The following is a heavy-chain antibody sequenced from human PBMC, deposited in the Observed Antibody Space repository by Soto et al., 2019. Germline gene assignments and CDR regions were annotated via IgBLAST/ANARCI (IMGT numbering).Heavy chain of an antibody. V-gene: IGHV3-30*03. CDR2: ISYDGSNK. Sequence: XGSLRLSCAASGFTFSSYGMHGVRQAPGKGLEWVAVISYDGSNKYYADSVKGRFTISRDNSKNTLYLQMNSLRAEDTAVYYCATSKTYYYDSSGYPGAFDIWGQGTMVTVSS. J-gene: IGHJ3*02. CDR3: ATSKTYYYDSSGYPGAFDI. CDR1: GFTFSSYG. D-gene: IGHD3-22*01.